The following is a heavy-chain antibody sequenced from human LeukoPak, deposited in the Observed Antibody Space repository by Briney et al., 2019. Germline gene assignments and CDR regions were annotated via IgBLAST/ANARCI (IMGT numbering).Heavy chain of an antibody. CDR2: MNPNRGDT. J-gene: IGHJ4*02. CDR3: GRRRIDCSDTGCYVDY. V-gene: IGHV1-2*02. Sequence: AASVKVSCKASGYTFTSYGISWVRQAPGQGLEWMGWMNPNRGDTSYAQKFQGRVTMTRDTPINTAYMELSGLTSDDTAVYYCGRRRIDCSDTGCYVDYWGQGTLVTVSS. CDR1: GYTFTSYG. D-gene: IGHD2-15*01.